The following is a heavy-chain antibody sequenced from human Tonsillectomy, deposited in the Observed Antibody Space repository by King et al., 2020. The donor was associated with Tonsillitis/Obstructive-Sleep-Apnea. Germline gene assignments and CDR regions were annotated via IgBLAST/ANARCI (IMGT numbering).Heavy chain of an antibody. D-gene: IGHD1-7*01. CDR3: ARDLVELPGVDY. J-gene: IGHJ4*02. Sequence: VQLVESGGGLVQPGGSLRLSCAASGFTFSSDWMHWVRQAPGKGLVWVSRINSDGSSTSYEDSVKGRFTISRDNAKNTLYLQMNSLRAEDTAVYYGARDLVELPGVDYWGQGTLVTVSS. CDR1: GFTFSSDW. V-gene: IGHV3-74*01. CDR2: INSDGSST.